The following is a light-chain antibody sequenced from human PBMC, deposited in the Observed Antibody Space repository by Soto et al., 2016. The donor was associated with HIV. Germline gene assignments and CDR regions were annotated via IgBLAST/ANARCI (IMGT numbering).Light chain of an antibody. J-gene: IGKJ1*01. CDR3: QQYNSYPWT. V-gene: IGKV1-5*03. CDR2: KAS. Sequence: DIRMTQSPSTLSASLGDRVTITCRASQSINKWLAWYQQKPGKAPNLLIHKASTSQSGVPSTFSGSGSGTEFTLIISSLQPDDFATYYCQQYNSYPWTFGQGTKVEIK. CDR1: QSINKW.